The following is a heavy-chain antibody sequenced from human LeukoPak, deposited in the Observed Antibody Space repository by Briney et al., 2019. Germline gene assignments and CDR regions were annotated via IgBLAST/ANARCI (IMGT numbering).Heavy chain of an antibody. CDR2: INQDGGET. CDR1: EFTFSSYW. CDR3: ARGGYFSTY. Sequence: GGSLRLSCAASEFTFSSYWMTWVRQAPGKGLEWVANINQDGGETYYVDSVKDRFTISRDNAKNSLYLQMNSLRAEDTAVYYCARGGYFSTYWGQGTLVTVSS. J-gene: IGHJ4*02. D-gene: IGHD3-3*02. V-gene: IGHV3-7*05.